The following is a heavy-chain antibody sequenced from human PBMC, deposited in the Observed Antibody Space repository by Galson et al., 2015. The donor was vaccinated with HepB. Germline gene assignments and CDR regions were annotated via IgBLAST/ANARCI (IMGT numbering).Heavy chain of an antibody. CDR2: INTDGSET. J-gene: IGHJ4*02. CDR1: GFTFTYYW. Sequence: SLRLSCATSGFTFTYYWMSWVRQSPGKGLEWVANINTDGSETQYVDSVKGRFTISRDNAKSSLYLQMNSMRGEDTAIYYCARDPPQDSSWYPDYWGQGTLVTVSS. D-gene: IGHD6-13*01. CDR3: ARDPPQDSSWYPDY. V-gene: IGHV3-7*03.